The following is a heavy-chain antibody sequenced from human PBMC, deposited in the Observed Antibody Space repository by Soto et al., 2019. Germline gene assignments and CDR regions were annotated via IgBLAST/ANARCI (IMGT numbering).Heavy chain of an antibody. CDR2: INPSGGST. CDR1: GYTFTSYC. Sequence: GASVKVSCKASGYTFTSYCMHWVRQAPGQGLEWMGIINPSGGSTSYAQKFQGRVTMTRDTSTSTVYMELSSLRSEDTAVYYCARDEWELLFYMDVWGQGTTVTVSS. CDR3: ARDEWELLFYMDV. J-gene: IGHJ6*02. D-gene: IGHD1-26*01. V-gene: IGHV1-46*01.